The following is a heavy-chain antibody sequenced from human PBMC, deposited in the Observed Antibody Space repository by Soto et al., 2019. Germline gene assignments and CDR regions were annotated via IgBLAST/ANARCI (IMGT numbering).Heavy chain of an antibody. CDR2: ISGSGGST. V-gene: IGHV3-23*01. CDR1: GFTFSSYA. CDR3: AKDRMAAGYYYYYMDV. D-gene: IGHD6-13*01. Sequence: GGSLRLSCAASGFTFSSYAMIWVRQAPGKGLEWVSAISGSGGSTYYADSVKGRFTISRDNSKNTLYLQMNSLRAEDTAVYYCAKDRMAAGYYYYYMDVWVKGTTVTVSS. J-gene: IGHJ6*03.